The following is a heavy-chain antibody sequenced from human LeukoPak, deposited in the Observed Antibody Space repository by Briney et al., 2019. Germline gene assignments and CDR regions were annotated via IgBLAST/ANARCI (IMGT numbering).Heavy chain of an antibody. CDR3: ASGEVVIGVDY. Sequence: SETLSLTCTVSGGSISSYYWSWIRQPPGEGLEWIGYIYYSGSTNYNPSLKSRVTISVDTSKNQFSLKLSSVTAADTAVYHCASGEVVIGVDYWGQGTLVTVSS. CDR2: IYYSGST. V-gene: IGHV4-59*01. J-gene: IGHJ4*02. D-gene: IGHD4-23*01. CDR1: GGSISSYY.